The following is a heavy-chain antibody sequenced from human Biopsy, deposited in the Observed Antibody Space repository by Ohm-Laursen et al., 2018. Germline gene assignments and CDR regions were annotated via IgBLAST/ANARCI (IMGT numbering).Heavy chain of an antibody. Sequence: VSSVKVSCKASGYTFYSYGINWVRQAPGQGLEWMGWITADNTNSAQKFQGRLTMTTDISTSTAYMDLKGLRSDDTAIYYCARAFGGAYYSYAFDLWGQGTLVTVSS. V-gene: IGHV1-18*01. J-gene: IGHJ3*01. CDR3: ARAFGGAYYSYAFDL. CDR1: GYTFYSYG. D-gene: IGHD2-21*02. CDR2: ITADNT.